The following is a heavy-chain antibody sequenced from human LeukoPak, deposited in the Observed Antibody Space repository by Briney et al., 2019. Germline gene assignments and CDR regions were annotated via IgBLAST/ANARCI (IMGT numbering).Heavy chain of an antibody. CDR1: VYTFTIYS. V-gene: IGHV1-18*01. J-gene: IGHJ4*02. Sequence: ASVTVSFTASVYTFTIYSFSWVRQAPGQGLEWMGWISTYNGNTNYAQKFQGRVTMTTDTSTSTAYMELRSLTSDDTAVYYCARDSVYSSGTYGLWGQGTLVTVSS. CDR3: ARDSVYSSGTYGL. D-gene: IGHD3-10*01. CDR2: ISTYNGNT.